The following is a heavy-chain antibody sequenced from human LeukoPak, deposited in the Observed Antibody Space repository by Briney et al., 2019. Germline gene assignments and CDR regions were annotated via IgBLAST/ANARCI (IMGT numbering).Heavy chain of an antibody. V-gene: IGHV1-3*01. CDR2: INAGNGNT. CDR1: GYTFSSYA. CDR3: ARESSVKSAYLVWPNDY. J-gene: IGHJ4*02. D-gene: IGHD3-10*01. Sequence: WASVKVSCKASGYTFSSYAMHWVRQAPGQRLEWMGWINAGNGNTKYSQKFQGRVTITRDTSATTAYMELSSLISEDTAVYYCARESSVKSAYLVWPNDYWGQGTLVTVSS.